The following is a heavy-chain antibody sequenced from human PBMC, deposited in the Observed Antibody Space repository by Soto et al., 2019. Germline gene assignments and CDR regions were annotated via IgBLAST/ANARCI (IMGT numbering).Heavy chain of an antibody. CDR3: ARDLDRVYSSSWFRYGMDV. V-gene: IGHV3-21*01. CDR2: ISSSSSYI. J-gene: IGHJ6*02. Sequence: EVQLVESGGGLVKPGGSLRLSCAASGFTFSSYSMNWVRQAPGKGLEWVSSISSSSSYIYYADSVKGRFTISRDNAKNSLYLQMNSLRAEDTAVYYCARDLDRVYSSSWFRYGMDVWGQGTTVTVS. D-gene: IGHD6-13*01. CDR1: GFTFSSYS.